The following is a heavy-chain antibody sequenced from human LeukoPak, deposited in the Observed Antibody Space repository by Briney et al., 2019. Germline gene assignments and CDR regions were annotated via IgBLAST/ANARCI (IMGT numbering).Heavy chain of an antibody. CDR1: GGSISGYF. D-gene: IGHD2-8*01. CDR3: ARGAVTNDFQH. J-gene: IGHJ1*01. V-gene: IGHV4-4*07. Sequence: PSETLSLTRTVSGGSISGYFWSWVRQPAGEGLEWMGRIHGSGSTNFNPSLNSRVTLSLDMSKNQIYLKLSSVTAADTAVYYCARGAVTNDFQHWGQGTLVTVSS. CDR2: IHGSGST.